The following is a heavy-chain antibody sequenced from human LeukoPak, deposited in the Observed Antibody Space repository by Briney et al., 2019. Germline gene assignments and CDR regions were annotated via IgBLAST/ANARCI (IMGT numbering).Heavy chain of an antibody. CDR1: GFTFSSYE. CDR2: ISSSGNTI. CDR3: ARQMYYDFWSGYSTFDY. V-gene: IGHV3-48*03. J-gene: IGHJ4*02. D-gene: IGHD3-3*01. Sequence: GGSLRLSCEASGFTFSSYEMNWVRQAPGKGLEWVSYISSSGNTIYYADSVKGRITISRDNAKNSLYLQMNSLRAEDTAVYYCARQMYYDFWSGYSTFDYWSQGTLVTVSP.